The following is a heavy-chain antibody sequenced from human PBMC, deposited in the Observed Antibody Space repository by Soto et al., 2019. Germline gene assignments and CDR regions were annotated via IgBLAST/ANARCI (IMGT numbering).Heavy chain of an antibody. J-gene: IGHJ3*02. D-gene: IGHD3-22*01. CDR2: IYYSGST. CDR3: ARTGESSVDAFDI. Sequence: QVQLQESGPGLVKPSQTLSLTCTVSGGSISSGGYYWSWIRQHPGKGLEWIGYIYYSGSTYYNPSLQSRVTISVDTSKNQFSRKLSSVTAADTAVYYCARTGESSVDAFDIWGQGTMVTVSS. CDR1: GGSISSGGYY. V-gene: IGHV4-31*03.